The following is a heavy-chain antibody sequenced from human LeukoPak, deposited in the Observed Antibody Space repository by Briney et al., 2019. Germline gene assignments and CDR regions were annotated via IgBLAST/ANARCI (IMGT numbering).Heavy chain of an antibody. D-gene: IGHD3-10*01. CDR2: ISGGGGST. Sequence: GGSLRLSCAASEFTFSNYAMNWVRQAPGKGLEWVSGISGGGGSTYYADSVMGRFTISRDNSKSTLYLQVNSLRADDTAVYYCATGGDYDYWGQGTLVTVSS. CDR1: EFTFSNYA. J-gene: IGHJ4*02. CDR3: ATGGDYDY. V-gene: IGHV3-23*01.